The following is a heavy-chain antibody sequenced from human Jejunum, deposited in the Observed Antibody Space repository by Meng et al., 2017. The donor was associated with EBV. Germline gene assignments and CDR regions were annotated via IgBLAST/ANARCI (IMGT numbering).Heavy chain of an antibody. CDR1: GLNFNNAW. CDR3: LPSFDS. Sequence: EVRVVEAWGGLVKPGGSLRLSCVASGLNFNNAWMTWVRQAPGKGLEWVGRIKSKAAGETIDYAAPVQGRFTISRDDSKNTMYLQMNSLRTEDTAVYYCLPSFDSWGQGTLVTVSS. CDR2: IKSKAAGETI. J-gene: IGHJ4*02. V-gene: IGHV3-15*01.